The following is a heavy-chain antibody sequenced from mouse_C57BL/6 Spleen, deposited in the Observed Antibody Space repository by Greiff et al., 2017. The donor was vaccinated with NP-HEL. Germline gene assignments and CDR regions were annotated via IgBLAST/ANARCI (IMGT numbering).Heavy chain of an antibody. V-gene: IGHV5-4*01. CDR3: AREDYDYDRGYFDY. J-gene: IGHJ2*01. D-gene: IGHD2-4*01. Sequence: DVKLVESGGGLVKPGGSLKLSCAASGFTFSSYAMSWVRQTPEKRLEWVATISDGGSYTYYPDNVKGRFTISRDNAKNNLYLQMSHLKSEDTAMYYCAREDYDYDRGYFDYWGQGTTLTVSS. CDR2: ISDGGSYT. CDR1: GFTFSSYA.